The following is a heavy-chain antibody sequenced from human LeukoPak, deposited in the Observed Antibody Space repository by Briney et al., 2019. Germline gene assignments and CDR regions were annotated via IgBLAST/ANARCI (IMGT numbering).Heavy chain of an antibody. V-gene: IGHV4-31*03. CDR1: GGSISSGGYY. CDR2: IYYSGST. D-gene: IGHD3-9*01. J-gene: IGHJ4*02. CDR3: AREEGNAGYYDY. Sequence: SQTLSLTCTVSGGSISSGGYYWSWIRQHPGKGLEWIGYIYYSGSTYYNPSLKSRVTISVDTSKSQFSLKLSSVTAADTAVYYCAREEGNAGYYDYWGQGTLVTVSS.